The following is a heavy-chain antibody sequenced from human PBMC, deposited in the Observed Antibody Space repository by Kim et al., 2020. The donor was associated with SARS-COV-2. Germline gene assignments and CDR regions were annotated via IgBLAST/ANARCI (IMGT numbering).Heavy chain of an antibody. CDR1: GFTFSGYG. CDR2: MSCDGSNE. D-gene: IGHD5-12*01. Sequence: GGSLRLSCTASGFTFSGYGMHWVRQAPGKGLEWVAVMSCDGSNEYYADSVRGRFTISRDNSKNTLDLQMNSLRVEDTAVYYCAKGCGGWFERSGDAYVMAVWGKGTPVIVSS. V-gene: IGHV3-30*18. J-gene: IGHJ6*04. CDR3: AKGCGGWFERSGDAYVMAV.